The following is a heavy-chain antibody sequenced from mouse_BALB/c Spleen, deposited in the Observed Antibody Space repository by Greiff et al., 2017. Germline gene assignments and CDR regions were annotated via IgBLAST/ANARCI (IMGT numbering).Heavy chain of an antibody. CDR1: GYTFTDYY. V-gene: IGHV1-77*01. CDR2: IYPGSGNT. Sequence: VQLQESGAELARPGASVKLSCKASGYTFTDYYINWVKQRTGQGLEWIGEIYPGSGNTYYNEKFKGKATLTADKSSSTAYMQLSSLTSEDSAVYFCARGDGNYGGYYYAMDDWGQGTSVTVSS. D-gene: IGHD2-1*01. J-gene: IGHJ4*01. CDR3: ARGDGNYGGYYYAMDD.